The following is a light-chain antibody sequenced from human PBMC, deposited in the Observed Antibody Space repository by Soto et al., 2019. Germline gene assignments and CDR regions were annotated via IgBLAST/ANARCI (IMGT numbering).Light chain of an antibody. J-gene: IGKJ1*01. CDR3: QQYGSSGT. CDR1: QSVSNNY. V-gene: IGKV3-20*01. Sequence: LTQSQGTRCQSPGERATLSCRASQSVSNNYLAWYQQKPGQAPRLPLYGASHRATGIPDRFTGSGSGTDFTLTLSRLEPEDFAVYYCQQYGSSGTFGQGTKVDI. CDR2: GAS.